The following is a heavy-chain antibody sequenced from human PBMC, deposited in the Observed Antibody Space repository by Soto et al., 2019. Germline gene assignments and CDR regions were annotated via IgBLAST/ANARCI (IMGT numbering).Heavy chain of an antibody. J-gene: IGHJ4*02. CDR1: GGSISSGGYY. D-gene: IGHD2-15*01. CDR3: ARTSCSGGSCYKIDY. CDR2: IYYSGST. Sequence: QVQLQESGPGLVKPSQTLSLTCTVSGGSISSGGYYWSWIRQHPGKGLEWIGYIYYSGSTYYNPSLKSRVTISVDTSKNLFSLKLSSVTAADTAVYYCARTSCSGGSCYKIDYWGQGTLVTVSS. V-gene: IGHV4-31*03.